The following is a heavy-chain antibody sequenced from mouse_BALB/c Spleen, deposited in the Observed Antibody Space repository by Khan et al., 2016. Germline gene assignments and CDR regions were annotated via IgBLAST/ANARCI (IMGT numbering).Heavy chain of an antibody. CDR3: TRSVRYSMDN. Sequence: QVQLQQSGAELVRPGASVKLSCKASGYTFTSYWINWVKQRPEQGLEWIGNIHPSDTYTNYDQKFKDKATLTVDKSSNTAYMQLSSLTSEDTAVYYCTRSVRYSMDNWGQGTSVTVSA. CDR2: IHPSDTYT. D-gene: IGHD2-14*01. J-gene: IGHJ4*01. CDR1: GYTFTSYW. V-gene: IGHV1-69*02.